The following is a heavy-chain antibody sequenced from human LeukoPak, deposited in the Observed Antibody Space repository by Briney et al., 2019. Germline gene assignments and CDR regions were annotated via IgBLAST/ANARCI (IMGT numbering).Heavy chain of an antibody. CDR2: INHRGST. V-gene: IGHV4-34*01. CDR3: ARLFKPAFEY. D-gene: IGHD2-2*01. J-gene: IGHJ4*02. Sequence: SETLSLTCAVYGGSLSGYYWSWIRQPPGRGLEWIGEINHRGSTNYNPSLKSRVTISVDTSKNQFSLKLRSVTAADTAVYYCARLFKPAFEYWGQGTLVTVSS. CDR1: GGSLSGYY.